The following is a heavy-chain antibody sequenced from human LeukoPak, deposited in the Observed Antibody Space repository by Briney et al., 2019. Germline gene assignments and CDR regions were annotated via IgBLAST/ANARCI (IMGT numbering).Heavy chain of an antibody. J-gene: IGHJ6*02. V-gene: IGHV3-11*01. Sequence: AGGSLRLSCAASGFTFSDYYMSWIRQAPGKGLEWVSYISSSGSTIYYADSVKGRFTISRDNAKNSLYLQMNSLRAEDTAAYYCARDDDTMVRGSYGMDVWGQGTTVTVSS. CDR1: GFTFSDYY. CDR2: ISSSGSTI. D-gene: IGHD3-10*01. CDR3: ARDDDTMVRGSYGMDV.